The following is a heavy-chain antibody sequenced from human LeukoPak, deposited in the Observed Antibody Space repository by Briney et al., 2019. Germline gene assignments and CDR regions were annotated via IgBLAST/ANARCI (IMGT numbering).Heavy chain of an antibody. J-gene: IGHJ4*02. CDR3: ARYWGPYDNSGAYFDY. V-gene: IGHV4-39*01. D-gene: IGHD3-22*01. CDR2: IHYTGST. CDR1: GDSISSSSYY. Sequence: SETLSLTCTVSGDSISSSSYYWVWRRQPPGKGLEWIATIHYTGSTYYNPSLKSRVTISVDTSKNQFSLKLSPVTAADTAMYYCARYWGPYDNSGAYFDYWGQGTLVTVSS.